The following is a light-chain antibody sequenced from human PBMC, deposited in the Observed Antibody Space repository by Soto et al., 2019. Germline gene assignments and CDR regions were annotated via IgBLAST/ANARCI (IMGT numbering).Light chain of an antibody. CDR2: DAS. Sequence: ENVLTHSPSTLSLSPGERATLSCRASQSVSSYLTWYQQKPGQAPRLLIYDASNRATGIPARFSGSGSGTDFTLTISSLEPEDFAVYFCQQGSNWPSTFGQGTRLEIK. CDR3: QQGSNWPST. V-gene: IGKV3-11*01. J-gene: IGKJ5*01. CDR1: QSVSSY.